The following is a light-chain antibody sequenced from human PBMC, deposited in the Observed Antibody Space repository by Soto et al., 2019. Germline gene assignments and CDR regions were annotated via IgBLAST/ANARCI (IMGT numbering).Light chain of an antibody. CDR1: ISIIGNNY. CDR3: GTWDSSLSAWV. V-gene: IGLV1-51*02. J-gene: IGLJ3*02. Sequence: QSVLTQPPSVSAAPGQKVTISCSGSISIIGNNYVSWYQQLPGTAPKLLMYENNKRPSGIPDRFSGSKSGTSATLGITGLQAGDEADYYCGTWDSSLSAWVFGGGTKVTVL. CDR2: ENN.